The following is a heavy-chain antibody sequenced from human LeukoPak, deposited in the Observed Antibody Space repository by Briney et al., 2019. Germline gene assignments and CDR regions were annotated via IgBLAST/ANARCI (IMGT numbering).Heavy chain of an antibody. CDR2: INYSGST. J-gene: IGHJ6*03. CDR3: AASKKYGSGSYYVYYMDV. CDR1: GGSISSYY. D-gene: IGHD3-10*01. Sequence: SETLSLTYTVSGGSISSYYWSWIRQPPGKGLEWIGYINYSGSTNSNPSLKSRVTISVDTSKNQFSLRLSSVTAADTAVYYCAASKKYGSGSYYVYYMDVWGKGTTVTISS. V-gene: IGHV4-59*01.